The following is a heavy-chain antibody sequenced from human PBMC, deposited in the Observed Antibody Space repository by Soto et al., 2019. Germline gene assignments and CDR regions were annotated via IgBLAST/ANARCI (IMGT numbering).Heavy chain of an antibody. CDR2: ISAYSGNA. CDR1: GYTFTSYA. J-gene: IGHJ4*02. V-gene: IGHV1-18*01. Sequence: ASVKVSCKASGYTFTSYAVHLVRQAPGQRPEWMGWISAYSGNANYAQKLQGRVTMTRDTSTSTAYMELRSLRSDDTAVYYCARVLTVTYYYDSSGPFDYWGQGTLVTVSS. CDR3: ARVLTVTYYYDSSGPFDY. D-gene: IGHD3-22*01.